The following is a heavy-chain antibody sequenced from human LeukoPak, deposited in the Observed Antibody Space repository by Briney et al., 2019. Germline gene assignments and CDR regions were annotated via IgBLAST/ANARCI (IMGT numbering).Heavy chain of an antibody. J-gene: IGHJ4*02. CDR3: GRHDLTGVHDN. CDR1: GDSVSRSSYY. V-gene: IGHV4-39*01. CDR2: IHYSGTT. D-gene: IGHD2-8*01. Sequence: SETLSLTCTVSGDSVSRSSYYWDGIRQSPGKGREWIGNIHYSGTTYYNPSLQGPVTISIETSKNQFYLKVISATAADTDVYYCGRHDLTGVHDNWGQGALVTVTS.